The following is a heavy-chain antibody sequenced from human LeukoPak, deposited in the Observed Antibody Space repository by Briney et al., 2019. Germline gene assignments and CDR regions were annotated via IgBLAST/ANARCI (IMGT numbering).Heavy chain of an antibody. Sequence: SQTLSLTCTVSGGSFSSGGYYWSWVRQHPGKGLEWIGYIFYSGTTYYNPSLKSRVIISVDASKNQFSLRLSSVTAADTAVYYCAREVEMARQFDYWGQGTLVTVSS. J-gene: IGHJ4*02. CDR3: AREVEMARQFDY. D-gene: IGHD5-24*01. V-gene: IGHV4-31*03. CDR2: IFYSGTT. CDR1: GGSFSSGGYY.